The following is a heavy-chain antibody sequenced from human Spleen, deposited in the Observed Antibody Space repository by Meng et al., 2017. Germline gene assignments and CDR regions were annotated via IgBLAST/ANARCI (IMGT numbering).Heavy chain of an antibody. CDR1: GGSFSGYY. J-gene: IGHJ4*02. V-gene: IGHV4-34*01. CDR3: AKESSIAARYVFNY. D-gene: IGHD6-6*01. CDR2: INHSGST. Sequence: VQLAEWGAGLLKPSDTLALTCAVYGGSFSGYYWSWIRQPPGKGLEWIGEINHSGSTNYNPSLKSRVTISVDTSKNQFSLQLNSVTPEDTAVYYCAKESSIAARYVFNYWGQGTLVTVSS.